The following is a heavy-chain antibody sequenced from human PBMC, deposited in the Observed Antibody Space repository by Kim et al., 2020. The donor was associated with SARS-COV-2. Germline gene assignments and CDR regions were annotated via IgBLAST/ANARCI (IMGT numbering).Heavy chain of an antibody. V-gene: IGHV3-7*03. CDR2: IKQDGSEK. Sequence: GGSLRLSCAASGFTFSSYWMSWVRQAPGKGLEWVANIKQDGSEKYYVDSVKGRFTISRDNAKNSLYLQMNSLRAEDTAVYYCARKGSSGSYNWFDPWGQGTLVTVSS. CDR3: ARKGSSGSYNWFDP. CDR1: GFTFSSYW. J-gene: IGHJ5*02. D-gene: IGHD2-15*01.